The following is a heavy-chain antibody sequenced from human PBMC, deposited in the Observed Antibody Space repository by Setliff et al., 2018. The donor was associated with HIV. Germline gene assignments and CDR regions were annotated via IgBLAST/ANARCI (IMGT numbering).Heavy chain of an antibody. V-gene: IGHV1-69*10. D-gene: IGHD1-26*01. Sequence: SVKVSCKASGGTFSSYAISWVRQAPGQGLEWMGGIIPILGIANYAQKFQGRVTITADESTGTAYMELSSLRSEDTAVYYCARVGATPIDAFDIWGQGTMVTVSS. CDR1: GGTFSSYA. J-gene: IGHJ3*02. CDR3: ARVGATPIDAFDI. CDR2: IIPILGIA.